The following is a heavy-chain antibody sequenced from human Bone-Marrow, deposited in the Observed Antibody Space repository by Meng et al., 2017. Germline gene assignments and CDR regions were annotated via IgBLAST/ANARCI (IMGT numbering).Heavy chain of an antibody. D-gene: IGHD6-19*01. Sequence: ASVKVSCKASGYTFTSYDINWVRQATGQGLEWMGWMNPNSGNTGYAQKFQGRVTITRDTSASTAYMELSSLRSEDTAVYYCARDPEQWLVLRYFQHWGQGTLVTVSS. CDR1: GYTFTSYD. CDR2: MNPNSGNT. J-gene: IGHJ1*01. CDR3: ARDPEQWLVLRYFQH. V-gene: IGHV1-8*03.